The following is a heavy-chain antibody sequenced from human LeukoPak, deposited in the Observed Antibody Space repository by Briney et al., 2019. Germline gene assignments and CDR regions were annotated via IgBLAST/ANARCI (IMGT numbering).Heavy chain of an antibody. V-gene: IGHV4-4*07. Sequence: SETLSLTXTISGGSISSNYWSWLRQPAGKGLEWIGRIYNSGSINYNPSLKSRVTMSVDKSKNQFSLKLSSVTAPDTAVYYCARAYYYYMDVWGKGTTVTVSS. CDR3: ARAYYYYMDV. CDR1: GGSISSNY. CDR2: IYNSGSI. J-gene: IGHJ6*03.